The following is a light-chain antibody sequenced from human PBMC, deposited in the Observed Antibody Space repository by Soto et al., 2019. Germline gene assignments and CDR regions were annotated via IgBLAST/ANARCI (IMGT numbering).Light chain of an antibody. Sequence: EIVMTQSPATVTVSPGERATLSCRASQSVSSNLAWYQQKPGQAPRLLIYGASIRATGIPARFSGSGSGTEFTLTISSLQSEDFAVYYCQHYNNWPPWTFGQGTKVDI. CDR3: QHYNNWPPWT. V-gene: IGKV3-15*01. CDR2: GAS. J-gene: IGKJ1*01. CDR1: QSVSSN.